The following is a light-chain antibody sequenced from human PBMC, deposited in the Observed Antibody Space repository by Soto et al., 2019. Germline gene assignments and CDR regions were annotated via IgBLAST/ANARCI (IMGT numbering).Light chain of an antibody. J-gene: IGKJ3*01. V-gene: IGKV1-5*03. CDR1: QSISSW. CDR3: QQYKSYSLFT. Sequence: DIQMTQSPSTLSASVGDRVIIICRASQSISSWLAWYQQKPGKAPKLLIHKASSLQSGVPSRFTGTVSGTQFTITISSLQPHAFATNYCQQYKSYSLFTFGPGTKVDF. CDR2: KAS.